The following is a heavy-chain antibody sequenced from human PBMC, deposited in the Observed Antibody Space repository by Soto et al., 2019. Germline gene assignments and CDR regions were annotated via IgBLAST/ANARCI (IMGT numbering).Heavy chain of an antibody. CDR2: TRHDGSNT. D-gene: IGHD1-26*01. J-gene: IGHJ4*02. CDR3: ARDGVGATTFFGYFDY. V-gene: IGHV3-33*01. Sequence: QVQLVESGGGVVQPGRSLRLSCAASGFTFSGYGMHWVRQAPGKGLEWVAITRHDGSNTYYADSVRGRFTISRDNSKKPLYLQMDSVRAEDTAVYYCARDGVGATTFFGYFDYWGQGTLVTVSS. CDR1: GFTFSGYG.